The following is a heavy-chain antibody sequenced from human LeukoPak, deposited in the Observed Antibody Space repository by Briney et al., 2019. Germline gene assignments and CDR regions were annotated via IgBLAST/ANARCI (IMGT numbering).Heavy chain of an antibody. CDR1: GGSISSYY. Sequence: SETMSLTCTVSGGSISSYYWSWIRQPPGEGLEWIGYIYSSGSTTYNTSLKSRVTISVDTSKNQLSLKLSSVAAADTAVYYCARETTYYDILPGRSKGWFDPWGQGTLVTVSS. CDR3: ARETTYYDILPGRSKGWFDP. J-gene: IGHJ5*02. D-gene: IGHD3-9*01. V-gene: IGHV4-59*01. CDR2: IYSSGST.